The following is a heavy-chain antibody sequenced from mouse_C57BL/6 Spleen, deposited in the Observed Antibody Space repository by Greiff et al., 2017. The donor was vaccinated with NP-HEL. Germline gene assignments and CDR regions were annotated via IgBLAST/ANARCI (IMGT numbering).Heavy chain of an antibody. V-gene: IGHV1-26*01. CDR1: GYTFTDYY. Sequence: EVKLQQSGPELVKPGASVKISCKASGYTFTDYYMNWVKQSHGKSLEWIGDINPNNGGTSYNQKFKGKATLTVDKSSSTAYMELRSLTSEDSAVYYCARNYGSRYGYFEVWGTGTTVTVSS. D-gene: IGHD1-1*01. J-gene: IGHJ1*03. CDR3: ARNYGSRYGYFEV. CDR2: INPNNGGT.